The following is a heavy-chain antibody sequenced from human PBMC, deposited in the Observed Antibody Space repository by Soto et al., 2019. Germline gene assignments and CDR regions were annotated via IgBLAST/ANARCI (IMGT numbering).Heavy chain of an antibody. J-gene: IGHJ4*02. V-gene: IGHV3-23*01. D-gene: IGHD2-8*01. Sequence: GGSLRLSCAAAGFTFTDYAMTWVRQAPGKGLDWVSSISGSGGSTYYTDSVKGRFTISRDNSKNTLYLQMHSLRAEDTAVYYCAKDRGGVLAPSYFDNWGQGTLVTVSS. CDR3: AKDRGGVLAPSYFDN. CDR1: GFTFTDYA. CDR2: ISGSGGST.